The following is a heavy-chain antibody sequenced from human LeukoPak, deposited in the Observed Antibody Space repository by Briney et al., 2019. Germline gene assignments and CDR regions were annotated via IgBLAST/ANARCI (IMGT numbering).Heavy chain of an antibody. D-gene: IGHD2-2*01. CDR3: SNGVPSCSTTSFYADY. V-gene: IGHV3-23*01. CDR1: GFTFCSHA. CDR2: ISGSGGST. J-gene: IGHJ4*02. Sequence: GGSLRLSCAASGFTFCSHAMSWVRQAPGKGLEWVSAISGSGGSTYYADSVKGRFTISRDNSKNTLYLQMNSLRAEDTAVYYCSNGVPSCSTTSFYADYWGQGTLVTVSS.